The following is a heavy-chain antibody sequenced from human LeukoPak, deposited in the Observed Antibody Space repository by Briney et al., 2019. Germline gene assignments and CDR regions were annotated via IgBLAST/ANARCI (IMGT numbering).Heavy chain of an antibody. V-gene: IGHV4-61*02. CDR3: ARAEWELLLFDY. J-gene: IGHJ4*02. CDR1: GGSISSGSYS. CDR2: IYTSGST. Sequence: PSETLSLTCTVSGGSISSGSYSWNWIRQPAGKGLEWIGRIYTSGSTNYNPSLKSRLTISVDTSKNQFSLKLSSVTAADTAVYYCARAEWELLLFDYWGQGTLVTVSS. D-gene: IGHD1-26*01.